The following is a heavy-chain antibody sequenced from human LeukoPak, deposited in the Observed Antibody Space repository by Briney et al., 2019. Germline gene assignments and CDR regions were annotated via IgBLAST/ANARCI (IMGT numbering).Heavy chain of an antibody. CDR2: INHSGST. Sequence: AETLSLICAVDGGFSSGYYWSWIRHPPGRGRECIGEINHSGSTNYTPSLKSRVTISVDTSKNQFSLKLSSVTAADTAVYYCARGRPGYFDWVPNWFDPWGQGTLVTVSS. CDR1: GGFSSGYY. J-gene: IGHJ5*02. CDR3: ARGRPGYFDWVPNWFDP. V-gene: IGHV4-34*01. D-gene: IGHD3-9*01.